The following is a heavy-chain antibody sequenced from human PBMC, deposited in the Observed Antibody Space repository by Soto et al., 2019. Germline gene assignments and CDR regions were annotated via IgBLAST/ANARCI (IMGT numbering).Heavy chain of an antibody. CDR2: IYYSGST. V-gene: IGHV4-39*01. CDR1: GGSISSSSYY. CDR3: ASYSGYVHGY. Sequence: KTSETLSLTCTVSGGSISSSSYYWGWIRQPPGKGLEWIGSIYYSGSTYYNPSLKSRVTISVDTSKNQFSLKLSSVTAADTAVYYCASYSGYVHGYWGQGTLVTSPQ. D-gene: IGHD5-12*01. J-gene: IGHJ4*02.